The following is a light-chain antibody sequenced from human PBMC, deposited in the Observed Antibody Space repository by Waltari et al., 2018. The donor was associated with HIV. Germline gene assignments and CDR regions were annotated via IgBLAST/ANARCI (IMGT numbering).Light chain of an antibody. CDR1: SGSVSTNNY. J-gene: IGLJ3*02. CDR3: VVCEDSVIRV. Sequence: QTVVTQETSLSVLPGGTATLTCGLSSGSVSTNNYPSWYQHTPGQPPRPLIYDTNGLPSGVPDRFSGSMRGNKASLALTGAQSDDESDYYCVVCEDSVIRVFGGGTKLTVL. CDR2: DTN. V-gene: IGLV8-61*01.